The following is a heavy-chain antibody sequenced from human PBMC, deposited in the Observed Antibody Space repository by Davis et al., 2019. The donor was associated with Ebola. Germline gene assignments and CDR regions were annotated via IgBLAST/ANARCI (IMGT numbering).Heavy chain of an antibody. CDR2: ISSSGSTI. CDR1: GFTFSSYE. CDR3: ARAVFHEVLDY. D-gene: IGHD3-3*01. V-gene: IGHV3-48*03. Sequence: GESLKISCAASGFTFSSYEMNWVRQAPGKGLEWVSYISSSGSTIYYADSVKGRFTISRDNSENTLYLQMNSLTADDTAVYYCARAVFHEVLDYWGQGTPVTVSS. J-gene: IGHJ4*02.